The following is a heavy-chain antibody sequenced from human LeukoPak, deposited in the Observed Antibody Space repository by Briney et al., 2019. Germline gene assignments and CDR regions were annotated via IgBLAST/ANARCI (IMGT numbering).Heavy chain of an antibody. CDR3: ARARSAVAGMIAVDFDY. D-gene: IGHD6-19*01. CDR1: GFTFSSYS. J-gene: IGHJ4*02. CDR2: ISSSSSYI. Sequence: PGGSLRLSCAASGFTFSSYSMNWVRQAPGKGLEWVSSISSSSSYIYYADSVKGRFTISRDNAKNSLYLQMNSLRAEDTAVYYCARARSAVAGMIAVDFDYWGQGTLVTVSS. V-gene: IGHV3-21*01.